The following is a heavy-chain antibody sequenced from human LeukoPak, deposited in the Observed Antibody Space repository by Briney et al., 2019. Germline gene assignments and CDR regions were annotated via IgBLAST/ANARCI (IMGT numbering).Heavy chain of an antibody. Sequence: GASVKVSCKASGYTFTDYYMHWVRQAPGQGLEWMGWINPNSGGTNYAQKFQGRVTMTRDTSISTAYMELSRLRSDDTAVYYCARAITMVRGVISDRSLDAFDIWGQGTMVTVSS. CDR3: ARAITMVRGVISDRSLDAFDI. V-gene: IGHV1-2*02. CDR2: INPNSGGT. J-gene: IGHJ3*02. CDR1: GYTFTDYY. D-gene: IGHD3-10*01.